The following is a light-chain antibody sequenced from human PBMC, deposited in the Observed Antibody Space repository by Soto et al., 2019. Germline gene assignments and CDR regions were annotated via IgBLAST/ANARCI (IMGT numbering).Light chain of an antibody. CDR2: DAS. V-gene: IGKV1-5*01. J-gene: IGKJ1*01. Sequence: DIQMTQSPSTLSASVGDRVIITCRASQTISSWLAWYQQKPGKAPKLLIYDASSLESGVPSRFSGSGSGTEFTLTISSLQPEDFATYYCLQHNSYPPTFGQGTKVDIK. CDR1: QTISSW. CDR3: LQHNSYPPT.